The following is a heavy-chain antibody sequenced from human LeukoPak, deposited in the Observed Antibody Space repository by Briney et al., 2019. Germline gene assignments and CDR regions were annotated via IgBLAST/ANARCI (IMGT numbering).Heavy chain of an antibody. CDR1: GGSISSSSYY. CDR2: IYYSGST. J-gene: IGHJ4*02. Sequence: SETLSLTCTVSGGSISSSSYYWGWIRQPPGKGLEWIGSIYYSGSTCYNPSLKSRVTISVGTSKNQFSLKLSSVTAADTAVYYCARQMPYYYGSGSYCFDYWGQGTLVTVSS. CDR3: ARQMPYYYGSGSYCFDY. D-gene: IGHD3-10*01. V-gene: IGHV4-39*01.